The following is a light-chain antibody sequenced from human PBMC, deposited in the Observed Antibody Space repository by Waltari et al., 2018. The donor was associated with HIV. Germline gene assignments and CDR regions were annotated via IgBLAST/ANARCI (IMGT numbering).Light chain of an antibody. J-gene: IGKJ2*01. CDR2: EGS. CDR1: QSVGSN. V-gene: IGKV3-15*01. Sequence: EIVMTQSPATLSVSPGERATLSCRASQSVGSNLAWYQQKPGQPPRLIISEGSTRATGVPARFSGGGSETEFTLTISSLQSEDSGVYYCQQYNRWPPYTFGQGTNLEI. CDR3: QQYNRWPPYT.